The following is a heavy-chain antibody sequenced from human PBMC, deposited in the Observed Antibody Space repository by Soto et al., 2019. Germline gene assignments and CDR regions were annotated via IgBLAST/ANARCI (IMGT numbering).Heavy chain of an antibody. CDR1: GGSVNSGNYY. Sequence: QVQLQQWGAGLLKPSETLSLTCAVFGGSVNSGNYYWSWIRQPPGKGLEWIGEMSHSGGTHFNPSRKSRVTISVGTSKNQFSLKMSSVAAAVTALYYCARVERGTATTVVDAFDIWGPGTMVTVSS. CDR3: ARVERGTATTVVDAFDI. CDR2: MSHSGGT. V-gene: IGHV4-34*01. D-gene: IGHD1-1*01. J-gene: IGHJ3*02.